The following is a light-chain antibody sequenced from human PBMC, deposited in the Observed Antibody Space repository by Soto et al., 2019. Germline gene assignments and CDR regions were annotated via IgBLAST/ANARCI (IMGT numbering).Light chain of an antibody. J-gene: IGKJ1*01. CDR1: QNLVHGDGNTY. V-gene: IGKV2-24*01. CDR2: QIS. Sequence: DIVLTQTPLSSPVTLGQPASISCRSSQNLVHGDGNTYLSWVQQRPGQPPRLLISQISNRFSGVPDRVTGSGAGTDFTLTISRVEPEDVRIYSCVQFSHFPRTFGQGTTVEIK. CDR3: VQFSHFPRT.